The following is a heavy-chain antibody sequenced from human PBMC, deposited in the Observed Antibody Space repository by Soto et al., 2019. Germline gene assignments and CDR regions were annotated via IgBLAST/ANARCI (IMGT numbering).Heavy chain of an antibody. CDR2: ITPIFGTA. CDR3: ASPPRGGYDPQFDY. CDR1: GGTFSSYA. Sequence: SVKVSCKASGGTFSSYAISWVRQAPGQGLEWMGGITPIFGTANCAQKFQGRVTITADESTSTAYMELSSLRSEDTAVYYCASPPRGGYDPQFDYWGQGTLVTVSS. J-gene: IGHJ4*02. V-gene: IGHV1-69*13. D-gene: IGHD5-12*01.